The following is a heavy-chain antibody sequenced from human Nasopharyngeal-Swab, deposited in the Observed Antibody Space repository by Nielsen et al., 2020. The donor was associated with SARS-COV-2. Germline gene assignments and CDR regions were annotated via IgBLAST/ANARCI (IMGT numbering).Heavy chain of an antibody. V-gene: IGHV3-74*01. CDR3: ARGYSTSGTN. CDR2: ISADGSST. J-gene: IGHJ4*02. D-gene: IGHD6-13*01. CDR1: GFTFSNYW. Sequence: GESLKISCAASGFTFSNYWVHWVRQVPGKGLVWVSRISADGSSTGYAESVRGRFTISRDNAKDTLYLRMNSLRVEDTAVYYCARGYSTSGTNWGQGTLVTVTS.